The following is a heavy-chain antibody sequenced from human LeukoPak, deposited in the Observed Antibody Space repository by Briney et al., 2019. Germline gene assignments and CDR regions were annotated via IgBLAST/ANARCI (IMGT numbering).Heavy chain of an antibody. V-gene: IGHV3-33*01. Sequence: GSLRLSCAASGFTFSSYGMHWVRQAPGKGLEWVAVIWYDGSNKYYADSVKGRFTISRDNSKNTLYLQMNSLRAEDTAVYYCARDGVYPLGDYWGQGTLVTVSS. CDR2: IWYDGSNK. CDR1: GFTFSSYG. CDR3: ARDGVYPLGDY. D-gene: IGHD6-6*01. J-gene: IGHJ4*02.